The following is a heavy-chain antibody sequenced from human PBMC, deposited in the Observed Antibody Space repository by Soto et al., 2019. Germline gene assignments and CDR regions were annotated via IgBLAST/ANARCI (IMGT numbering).Heavy chain of an antibody. Sequence: SVKVSCKASGGTFSSYAISWVRQAPGQGLEWMGGIIPIFGTANYAQKFQGRVTITADESTSTAYMELSSLRSEDTAVYYCARDQIHIWPTSFGADYWGQGTLVTVYS. D-gene: IGHD5-18*01. V-gene: IGHV1-69*13. CDR2: IIPIFGTA. CDR1: GGTFSSYA. J-gene: IGHJ4*02. CDR3: ARDQIHIWPTSFGADY.